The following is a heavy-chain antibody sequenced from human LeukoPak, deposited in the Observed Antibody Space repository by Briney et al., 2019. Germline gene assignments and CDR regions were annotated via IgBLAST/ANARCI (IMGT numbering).Heavy chain of an antibody. CDR3: AREVAAAGTLYFDL. CDR2: IYYSGST. Sequence: PSETLSLTCTVSGGSISSYYWSWIRQPPGKGLEWIGYIYYSGSTNYNPSLKSRVTISVDKSKNQFSLKLSSVTAADTAVYYCAREVAAAGTLYFDLWGRGTLVTVSS. V-gene: IGHV4-59*12. J-gene: IGHJ2*01. CDR1: GGSISSYY. D-gene: IGHD6-13*01.